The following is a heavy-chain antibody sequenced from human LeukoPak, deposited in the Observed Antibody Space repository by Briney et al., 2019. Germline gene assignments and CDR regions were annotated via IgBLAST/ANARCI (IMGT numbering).Heavy chain of an antibody. CDR1: RFPFNTYW. J-gene: IGHJ4*02. V-gene: IGHV3-7*01. CDR2: IKEDGSEK. CDR3: ARLNYYGSGSNYFFPLYFDY. Sequence: GGSLRLSCAASRFPFNTYWMGWVRQAPGKGLEWVANIKEDGSEKYYVDSVQGRFTISRDNTKNSLSLQMNSLRPEDTAVYYCARLNYYGSGSNYFFPLYFDYWGQGTLVTVSS. D-gene: IGHD3-10*01.